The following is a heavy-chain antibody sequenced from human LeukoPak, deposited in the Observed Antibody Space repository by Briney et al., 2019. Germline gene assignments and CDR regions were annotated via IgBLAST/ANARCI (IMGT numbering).Heavy chain of an antibody. CDR1: GYTFTGYY. CDR2: INPNSGGT. D-gene: IGHD2-15*01. CDR3: ARGFSGEATNY. J-gene: IGHJ4*02. V-gene: IGHV1-2*02. Sequence: ASVKVSCKASGYTFTGYYMHWVRQAPGQGLEWMGWINPNSGGTNYGQKFQGRVTMTRDTSISTAYMELSRLRSDDTAVYYCARGFSGEATNYWGQGTLVTVSS.